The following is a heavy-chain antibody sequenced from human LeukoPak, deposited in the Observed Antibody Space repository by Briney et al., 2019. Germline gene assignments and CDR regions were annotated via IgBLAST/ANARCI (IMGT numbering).Heavy chain of an antibody. CDR3: ARDAFDI. J-gene: IGHJ3*02. CDR2: IGGSGGST. Sequence: GGSLRLSCAASGFPFSSYAMSWVRQAPGKGLGWVSAIGGSGGSTYYADFVKGRFTIPRDNSKNTLYLQMNGLRDEDTAVYYCARDAFDIWGQGTMVTVSS. V-gene: IGHV3-23*01. CDR1: GFPFSSYA.